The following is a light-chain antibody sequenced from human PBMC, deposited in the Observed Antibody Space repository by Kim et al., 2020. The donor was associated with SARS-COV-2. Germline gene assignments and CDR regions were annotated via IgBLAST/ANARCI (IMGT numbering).Light chain of an antibody. CDR1: VSNIGAGYD. V-gene: IGLV1-40*01. CDR2: GNN. J-gene: IGLJ2*01. CDR3: QSYDSRLTTI. Sequence: QPVLTHPPSVSGAPGQRVTISCTGSVSNIGAGYDVHWYQHLPGTAPKLLIYGNNNRPSGVPDRFSGSRSGTSASLAITGLEAEDEADYYCQSYDSRLTTIFGGGTKVTVL.